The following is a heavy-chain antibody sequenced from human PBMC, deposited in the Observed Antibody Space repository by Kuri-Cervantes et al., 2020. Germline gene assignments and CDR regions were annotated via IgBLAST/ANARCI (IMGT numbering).Heavy chain of an antibody. J-gene: IGHJ4*02. D-gene: IGHD5-18*01. CDR1: GFTFSDYY. CDR2: IYYSGST. V-gene: IGHV4-59*12. CDR3: ARARDTAMVLFDY. Sequence: ESLKISCAASGFTFSDYYMSWIRQPPGKGLEWIGYIYYSGSTYYNPSLKSRVTISVDRSKNQFSLKLSSVTAADTAVYYCARARDTAMVLFDYWGQGTLVTVSS.